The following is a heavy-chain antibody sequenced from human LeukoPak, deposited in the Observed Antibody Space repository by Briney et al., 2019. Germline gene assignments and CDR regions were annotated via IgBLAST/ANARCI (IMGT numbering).Heavy chain of an antibody. D-gene: IGHD3-10*01. J-gene: IGHJ4*02. CDR1: GFTFDNYA. V-gene: IGHV3-9*01. Sequence: PGGSLRLSCAASGFTFDNYAMHWVRQAPGKGLEWVSGISWNSGSIGYADSVKGRFTISRDNAKNSLYLQMNSLRAEDTALYYCAKDIREDGSGSYNDYWGQGTLVTVSS. CDR2: ISWNSGSI. CDR3: AKDIREDGSGSYNDY.